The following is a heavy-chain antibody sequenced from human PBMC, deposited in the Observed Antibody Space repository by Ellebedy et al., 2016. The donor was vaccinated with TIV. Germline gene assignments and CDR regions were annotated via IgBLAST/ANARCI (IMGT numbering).Heavy chain of an antibody. CDR1: GYTFTSYD. CDR2: MNPNSGNT. J-gene: IGHJ4*02. D-gene: IGHD3-9*01. V-gene: IGHV1-8*03. CDR3: VLRYFDWSRNFDY. Sequence: AASVKVSCKASGYTFTSYDINWVRQATGQGLEWMGWMNPNSGNTGYAQKFQGRVTITRNTSISTAYMELSSLRSEDTAVYYCVLRYFDWSRNFDYWGQGTLVTVSS.